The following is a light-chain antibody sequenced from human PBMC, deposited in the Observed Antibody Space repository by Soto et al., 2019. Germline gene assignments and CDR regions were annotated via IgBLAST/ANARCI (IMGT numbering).Light chain of an antibody. CDR1: QSLSINS. CDR2: GAS. CDR3: QQYDGSPLT. J-gene: IGKJ3*01. Sequence: EIVLTQSPGTLSLSPGERATLSCRASQSLSINSLAWYQQKPGQSPRLLVYGASTRHTGIPDRFRGSGSGTDFALTISSLEPEDFAMYYCQQYDGSPLTFGPGTKVDIK. V-gene: IGKV3-20*01.